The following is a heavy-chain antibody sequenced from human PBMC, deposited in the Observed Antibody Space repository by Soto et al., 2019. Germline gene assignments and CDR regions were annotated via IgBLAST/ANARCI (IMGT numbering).Heavy chain of an antibody. CDR2: IYHSGST. V-gene: IGHV4-30-2*01. Sequence: SETLSLTCAVPGGSISSVCYSWSWIRQPPGKGLEWIGYIYHSGSTYYNPSLKSRVTISVDRSKNQFSLKLSSVTAADTAVYYCARAPGYSGNWFDPWGQGTLVTVSS. CDR1: GGSISSVCYS. CDR3: ARAPGYSGNWFDP. J-gene: IGHJ5*02. D-gene: IGHD1-26*01.